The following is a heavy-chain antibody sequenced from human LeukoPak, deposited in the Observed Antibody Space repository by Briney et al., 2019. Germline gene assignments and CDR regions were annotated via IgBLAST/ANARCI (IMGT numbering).Heavy chain of an antibody. CDR3: ARDAGHQLSRRNYYAMDV. CDR2: IYSGGSS. D-gene: IGHD1-1*01. V-gene: IGHV4-39*07. Sequence: SETLSLTCTVSGGSISSSSYYWGWIRQPPGKELEWIGSIYSGGSSYYNPSLKSRVTISVDTSNNQFSLKVDSVTAADTAVYYCARDAGHQLSRRNYYAMDVWGQGTTVTVSS. CDR1: GGSISSSSYY. J-gene: IGHJ6*02.